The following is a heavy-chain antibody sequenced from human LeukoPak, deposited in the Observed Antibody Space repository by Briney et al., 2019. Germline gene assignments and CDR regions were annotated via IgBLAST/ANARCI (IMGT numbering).Heavy chain of an antibody. Sequence: GGSLRLSCAASGFTFSTYGMSWVRQAPGKGLEWVSAISGSGGSTYYADSVKGRFTISRDNSKNTLYLQMNSLRAEDTAVYYCAKGSKEVLFTGDHYMDVWGKGTTVTISS. CDR1: GFTFSTYG. CDR3: AKGSKEVLFTGDHYMDV. V-gene: IGHV3-23*01. J-gene: IGHJ6*03. D-gene: IGHD3-16*01. CDR2: ISGSGGST.